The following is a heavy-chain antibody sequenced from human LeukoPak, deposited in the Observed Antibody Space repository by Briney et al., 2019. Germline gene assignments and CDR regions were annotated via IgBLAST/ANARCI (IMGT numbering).Heavy chain of an antibody. V-gene: IGHV4-30-4*01. D-gene: IGHD5-18*01. Sequence: PSETLSLTCTVSGGSISSGDYYWSWIRQPPGKGLEWIGYIYYSGSTYYNPSLKSRVTISVDTSKNQFSLKLSSVTAADTAVYYCARGASGYSSWRNAAFDIWGQGTMVTVSS. J-gene: IGHJ3*02. CDR1: GGSISSGDYY. CDR3: ARGASGYSSWRNAAFDI. CDR2: IYYSGST.